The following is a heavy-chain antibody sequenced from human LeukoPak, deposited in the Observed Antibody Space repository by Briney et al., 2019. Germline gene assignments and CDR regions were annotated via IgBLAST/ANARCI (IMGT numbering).Heavy chain of an antibody. CDR3: AKEGTAQISTWYDN. CDR1: GFTFSNYG. Sequence: PGRSLRLSCAGAGFTFSNYGMHWVRQAPGKGLEWLAVISYEGRTMYYADSVKGRFTISRDNSRNTLFLQMNSLSPDDTVVYYCAKEGTAQISTWYDNWGQGTLVTVSS. CDR2: ISYEGRTM. J-gene: IGHJ4*02. D-gene: IGHD2-2*01. V-gene: IGHV3-30*18.